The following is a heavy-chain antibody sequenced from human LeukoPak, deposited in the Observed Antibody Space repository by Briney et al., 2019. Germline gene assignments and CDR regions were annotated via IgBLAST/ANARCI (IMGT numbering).Heavy chain of an antibody. J-gene: IGHJ4*02. D-gene: IGHD2-15*01. CDR1: GGSISSSNW. Sequence: SETLSLTCAVSGGSISSSNWWSWVRQPPGKGLEWIGEIHHSGSTNYNPSLKSRATISVDKSKNQFSLKLSSVTAADTAVYYCAPLGYCSGDDCHRPYWGQGALVTVSS. CDR3: APLGYCSGDDCHRPY. CDR2: IHHSGST. V-gene: IGHV4-4*02.